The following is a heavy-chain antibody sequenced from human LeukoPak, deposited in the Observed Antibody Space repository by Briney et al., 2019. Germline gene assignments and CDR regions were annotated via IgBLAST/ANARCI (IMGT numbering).Heavy chain of an antibody. V-gene: IGHV4-59*01. CDR2: IYYSGST. CDR1: GGSISSYY. Sequence: PSETLSLTCTVSGGSISSYYWSWIRQPPGKGLEWIGYIYYSGSTNYNPSLKSRVTISVDTSKNQFSLKLSSVTAADTAVYYCARDGDSSGWTDDAFDIWGQGTMVTVSS. CDR3: ARDGDSSGWTDDAFDI. J-gene: IGHJ3*02. D-gene: IGHD6-19*01.